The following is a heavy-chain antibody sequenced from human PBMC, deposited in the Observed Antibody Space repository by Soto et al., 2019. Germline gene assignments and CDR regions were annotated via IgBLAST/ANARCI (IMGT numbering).Heavy chain of an antibody. Sequence: SQTLSLTCAISGDSVSSNSAAWNWIRQSPSRGLEWLGRTYYRSKWYNDYAVSVKSRITINPDTSKNQFSLQLNSVTPEDTAVYYCARDIVATITRAKTYYYYDMDVWGQGTKVTVSS. CDR3: ARDIVATITRAKTYYYYDMDV. J-gene: IGHJ6*02. CDR1: GDSVSSNSAA. D-gene: IGHD5-12*01. V-gene: IGHV6-1*01. CDR2: TYYRSKWYN.